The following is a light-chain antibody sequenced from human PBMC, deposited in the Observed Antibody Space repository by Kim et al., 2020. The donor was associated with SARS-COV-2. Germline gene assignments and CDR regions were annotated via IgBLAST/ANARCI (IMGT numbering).Light chain of an antibody. V-gene: IGLV2-14*01. J-gene: IGLJ3*02. Sequence: QSALTQPASVSGSPGQSITISCTGTSSDVGGYNYVSWYQQHPGKAPKLMIYEVSNRPSGVSNRFSGSKSGDTASLTISGLQAEDEADYYCSSYTSINTLNWVFGGGTQLTVL. CDR1: SSDVGGYNY. CDR2: EVS. CDR3: SSYTSINTLNWV.